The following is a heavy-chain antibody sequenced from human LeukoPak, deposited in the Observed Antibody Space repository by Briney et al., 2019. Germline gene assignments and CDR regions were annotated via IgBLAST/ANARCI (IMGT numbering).Heavy chain of an antibody. Sequence: GGSLRLSCAASGFTFSSYAMHWVRQAPGKGLEWVAVISYDGSNKYYADSVKGRFTISRDNSKNTLYLQMNSLRAEDTAVYYCARDRPFAILTGYSYYFDYWGQGTLVTVSS. D-gene: IGHD3-9*01. J-gene: IGHJ4*02. CDR2: ISYDGSNK. CDR3: ARDRPFAILTGYSYYFDY. CDR1: GFTFSSYA. V-gene: IGHV3-30*04.